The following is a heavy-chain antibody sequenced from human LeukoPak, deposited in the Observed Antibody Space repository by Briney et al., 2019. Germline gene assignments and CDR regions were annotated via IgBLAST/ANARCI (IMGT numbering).Heavy chain of an antibody. J-gene: IGHJ4*02. CDR3: ARGSRVRLNYDPKVGGFDY. D-gene: IGHD3-3*01. V-gene: IGHV1-69*01. CDR1: GGTFGSYA. Sequence: GASVKVSCKASGGTFGSYAISWVRQAPGQGLEWMGGSIPIFGTANYAQKFQGRVTITADESTSTAYMELSSLRSEDTAVYYCARGSRVRLNYDPKVGGFDYWGQGTLVTVSS. CDR2: SIPIFGTA.